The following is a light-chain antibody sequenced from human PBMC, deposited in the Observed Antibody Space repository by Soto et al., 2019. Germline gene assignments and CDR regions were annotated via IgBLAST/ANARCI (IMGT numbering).Light chain of an antibody. CDR2: LNN. CDR1: SSNIGSNS. Sequence: QSVLTQPPSASGTPGQRVAISCSGGSSNIGSNSVNWYQQLPGTAPKLLIYLNNQRPSGVPDRFSGSQSGTSASLAISGLQYEDEADYYCGAWDDSLTGYVFGTGTKLTVL. CDR3: GAWDDSLTGYV. J-gene: IGLJ1*01. V-gene: IGLV1-44*01.